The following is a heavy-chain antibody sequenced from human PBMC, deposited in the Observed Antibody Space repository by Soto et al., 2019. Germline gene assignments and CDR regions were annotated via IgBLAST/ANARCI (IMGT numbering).Heavy chain of an antibody. Sequence: QEQLVESGGGLVKPGGSLRLSCAASGFTFSDYYMSWIRQAPGRGLEWVSDISSRGKTIFYADSVKGRFTISRDNAKNSLDLQMNSLRAEDTAVYYCARETTVTTFDKWGQGTLVTVSS. CDR1: GFTFSDYY. D-gene: IGHD4-17*01. V-gene: IGHV3-11*01. J-gene: IGHJ4*02. CDR2: ISSRGKTI. CDR3: ARETTVTTFDK.